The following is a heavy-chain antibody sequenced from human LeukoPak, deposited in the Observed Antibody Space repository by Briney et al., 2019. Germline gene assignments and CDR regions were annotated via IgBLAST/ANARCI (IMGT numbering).Heavy chain of an antibody. D-gene: IGHD3-10*01. CDR1: GYSFTDYW. Sequence: GESLKISCKGSGYSFTDYWIGWVRRMPGEGLQWMGIIYPDDSDIRYSPSFQGQVTISADKSIITAYLQWSSLKASDTAMYYCARHGRGSRSPNAFDIWGQGTMVTVSS. CDR3: ARHGRGSRSPNAFDI. V-gene: IGHV5-51*01. J-gene: IGHJ3*02. CDR2: IYPDDSDI.